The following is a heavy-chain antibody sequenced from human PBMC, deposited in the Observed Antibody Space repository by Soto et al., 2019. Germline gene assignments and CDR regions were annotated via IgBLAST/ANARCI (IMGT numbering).Heavy chain of an antibody. CDR2: ISAYNGNT. J-gene: IGHJ6*02. CDR3: ARDRHRIVVAGYYYYYGMDV. Sequence: ASVKVSCKASGYTFTSYGISWVRQAPGQGLEWMGWISAYNGNTNYAQKLQGRVTMTTDTSTSTAYMELRRLRSDDTAVYYCARDRHRIVVAGYYYYYGMDVWGQGTTVTVSS. V-gene: IGHV1-18*01. CDR1: GYTFTSYG. D-gene: IGHD6-19*01.